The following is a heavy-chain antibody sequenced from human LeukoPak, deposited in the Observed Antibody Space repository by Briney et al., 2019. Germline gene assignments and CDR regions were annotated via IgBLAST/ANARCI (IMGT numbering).Heavy chain of an antibody. CDR2: INPNSGGT. J-gene: IGHJ4*02. CDR3: ARGVGIVGAKPPNWDYFDY. Sequence: ASVKVSCKASGGTFSSYAISWVRQAPGQGLEWMGWINPNSGGTNYAQKFQGRVTMTRDTSISTAYMELSRLRSDDTAVYYCARGVGIVGAKPPNWDYFDYWGQGTLVTVSS. V-gene: IGHV1-2*02. D-gene: IGHD1-26*01. CDR1: GGTFSSYA.